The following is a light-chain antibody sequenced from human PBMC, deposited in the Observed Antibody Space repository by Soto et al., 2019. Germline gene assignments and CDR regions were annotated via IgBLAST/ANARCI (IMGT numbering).Light chain of an antibody. V-gene: IGKV3-11*01. Sequence: EIVLTQSPATLSLSPGERATLSCRASQSVASYLAWYQQRPGQAPRLLIFDASNRATGIPARFSGSGSGTDFTLTISGLEPEDFAVYYCQQRSNRLTFGGGTKVDIK. J-gene: IGKJ4*01. CDR3: QQRSNRLT. CDR1: QSVASY. CDR2: DAS.